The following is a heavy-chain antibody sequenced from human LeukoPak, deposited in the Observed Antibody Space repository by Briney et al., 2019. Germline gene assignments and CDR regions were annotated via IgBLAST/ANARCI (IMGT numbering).Heavy chain of an antibody. CDR3: ARDFGSGSYYNVAFDY. Sequence: GGSLRLSCAASGFTFSSYGMHWVRPAPGKGLEWAAVIWYDGSENYYADSVKGRFTISRDNSKNTLYLQMNSLRAEDTAVYYCARDFGSGSYYNVAFDYWGQGTLVTVSS. CDR1: GFTFSSYG. V-gene: IGHV3-33*01. J-gene: IGHJ4*02. D-gene: IGHD3-10*01. CDR2: IWYDGSEN.